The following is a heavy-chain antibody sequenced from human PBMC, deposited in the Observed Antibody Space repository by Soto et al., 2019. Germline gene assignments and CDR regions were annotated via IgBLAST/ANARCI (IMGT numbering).Heavy chain of an antibody. Sequence: PSETLSLTCAASGSSISSGGYSWSWIRQPPGKGLEWIGYIYHSGSAYYNPSLKSRVIISVDRSKNQFSLKLSSVTAADTAVYYCARRGITIFGVDENWFDPWGQGTLVTVSS. J-gene: IGHJ5*02. D-gene: IGHD3-3*01. CDR2: IYHSGSA. CDR1: GSSISSGGYS. CDR3: ARRGITIFGVDENWFDP. V-gene: IGHV4-30-2*01.